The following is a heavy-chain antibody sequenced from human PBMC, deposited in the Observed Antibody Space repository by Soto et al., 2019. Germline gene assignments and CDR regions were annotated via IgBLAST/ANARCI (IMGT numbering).Heavy chain of an antibody. D-gene: IGHD2-15*01. CDR1: GFTFSSYA. J-gene: IGHJ6*02. CDR2: ISGSGGST. CDR3: AKLRGSYYYYYGMDV. Sequence: PGGSLRLSCAGSGFTFSSYAMSWGRHAPGKGLEWVSAISGSGGSTYYADSVKGRFTISRDNSKNTLYLQMNSLRAEDTAVYYCAKLRGSYYYYYGMDVWGQGTTVTVSS. V-gene: IGHV3-23*01.